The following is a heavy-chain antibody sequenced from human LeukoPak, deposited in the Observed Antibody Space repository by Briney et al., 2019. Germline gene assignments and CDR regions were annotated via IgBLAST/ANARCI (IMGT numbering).Heavy chain of an antibody. CDR1: GGTFSSYA. Sequence: ASVKVSCKASGGTFSSYAISWVRQAPGQGLEWMGRIIPIFGTANYAQKFQGRVTITTDESTSTAYMELSSLRSEDTAVYYCARGGYSYGCGSPFDYWGQGTLVTVSS. CDR2: IIPIFGTA. CDR3: ARGGYSYGCGSPFDY. V-gene: IGHV1-69*05. D-gene: IGHD5-18*01. J-gene: IGHJ4*02.